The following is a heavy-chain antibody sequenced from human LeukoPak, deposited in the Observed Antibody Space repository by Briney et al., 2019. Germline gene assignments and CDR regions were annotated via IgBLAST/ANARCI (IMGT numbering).Heavy chain of an antibody. V-gene: IGHV4-39*07. CDR3: ARGALPYSSSRTHWFDP. Sequence: SETLSVTCTVSGGSISSSSYYWGWIRQPPGKGLEWIGSIYYSGSTYYNPSLKSRVTISVDTSKNQFSLKLSSVTAADTAVSYCARGALPYSSSRTHWFDPWGQGTLVTVSS. D-gene: IGHD6-13*01. CDR2: IYYSGST. J-gene: IGHJ5*02. CDR1: GGSISSSSYY.